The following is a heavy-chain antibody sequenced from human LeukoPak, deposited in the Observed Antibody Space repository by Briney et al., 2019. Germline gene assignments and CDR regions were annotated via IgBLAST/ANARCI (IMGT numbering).Heavy chain of an antibody. D-gene: IGHD2-2*01. CDR2: NYPGDSDT. V-gene: IGHV5-51*01. Sequence: PGESLKISCKGSGYSFTSYWIGRVRQMPGKGLEWMGINYPGDSDTRYSPSFQGQVTISAAKSIGTAYLQWSSLKASDSAMYYCARHSVVPAADNWFDPWGQGTLVTVSS. J-gene: IGHJ5*02. CDR1: GYSFTSYW. CDR3: ARHSVVPAADNWFDP.